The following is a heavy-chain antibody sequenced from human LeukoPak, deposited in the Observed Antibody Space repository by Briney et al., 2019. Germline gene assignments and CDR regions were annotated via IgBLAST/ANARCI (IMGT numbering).Heavy chain of an antibody. V-gene: IGHV3-30*18. Sequence: GGSLRLSCAGSGFIFSNFGIHWVRQAPGKGLEWVAVILHDGSQKFYGDSVKGRFTVSRDNSKNMVFLQVNSVRVEDTAVYYCAKNGGGSLDVWGQGAMVTVS. CDR1: GFIFSNFG. J-gene: IGHJ3*01. CDR2: ILHDGSQK. D-gene: IGHD3-16*01. CDR3: AKNGGGSLDV.